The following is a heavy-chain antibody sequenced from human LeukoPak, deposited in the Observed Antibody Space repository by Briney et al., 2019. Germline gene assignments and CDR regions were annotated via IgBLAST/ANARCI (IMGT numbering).Heavy chain of an antibody. CDR1: RGSISSYH. Sequence: SETLSLTCTVSRGSISSYHWSWIRQPAGKGLEWIGRIYTSGSTNYNPSLKSRVTMSVDTSKNQFSLKLSSVTAADTAVYYCARGVSYGDLPFDYWGQGTLVTVSS. V-gene: IGHV4-4*07. CDR3: ARGVSYGDLPFDY. D-gene: IGHD4-17*01. CDR2: IYTSGST. J-gene: IGHJ4*02.